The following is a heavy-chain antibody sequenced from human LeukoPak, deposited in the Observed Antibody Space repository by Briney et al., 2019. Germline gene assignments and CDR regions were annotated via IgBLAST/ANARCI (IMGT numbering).Heavy chain of an antibody. CDR1: GFTFSDHY. CDR3: ARGGSGPLNYQYAMDV. D-gene: IGHD6-19*01. Sequence: GGSLRLSCAASGFTFSDHYMDWVRQAPGKGLEWVARTRDKAQSHTTEYAASVKGRFTISRDDSKNSLYLQMNSLKTGGTAVYFCARGGSGPLNYQYAMDVWGQGTTVTVSS. CDR2: TRDKAQSHTT. J-gene: IGHJ6*02. V-gene: IGHV3-72*01.